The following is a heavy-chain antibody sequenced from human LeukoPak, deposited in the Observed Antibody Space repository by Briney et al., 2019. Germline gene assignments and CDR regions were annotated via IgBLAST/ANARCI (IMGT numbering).Heavy chain of an antibody. D-gene: IGHD3-10*01. CDR3: ARLWFGEFLDY. CDR2: INHSGST. Sequence: PSETLSLTCAVYGGSFSGYYWSWIRQPPGKGLEWIGEINHSGSTNYNPSLKSRVSISVETSKNQFSLKVRSVTAADTAVYYCARLWFGEFLDYWGQGTLVTVSS. J-gene: IGHJ4*02. V-gene: IGHV4-34*01. CDR1: GGSFSGYY.